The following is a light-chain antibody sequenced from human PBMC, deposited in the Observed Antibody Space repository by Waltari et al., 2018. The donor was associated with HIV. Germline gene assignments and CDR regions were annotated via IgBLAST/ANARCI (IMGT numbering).Light chain of an antibody. CDR1: LMPYTY. V-gene: IGLV3-10*01. Sequence: SYAPTQAPSVSVSSGQTARCTRCGPLMPYTYPFGYQQKSCQAPVVVINEGYKRPSGIPERFSGSRSGTTATLTITGAQVDDEGDYYCYSTDSSGKGVFGGGTKLTVL. CDR2: EGY. J-gene: IGLJ3*02. CDR3: YSTDSSGKGV.